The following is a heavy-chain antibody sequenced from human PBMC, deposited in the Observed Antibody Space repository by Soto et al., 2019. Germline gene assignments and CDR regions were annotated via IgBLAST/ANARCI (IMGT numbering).Heavy chain of an antibody. J-gene: IGHJ5*02. V-gene: IGHV4-4*02. Sequence: EKPSGTLSLTCAVSGGSISNNRWWTWVRQAPGKGLEWIDEIHDRGSTNYNLSLKSRATVSIDRSKNQFSLEMRAVTAADTAVYYCAGQWAAGYGAFDPWGQGTLVTVSS. CDR3: AGQWAAGYGAFDP. D-gene: IGHD3-9*01. CDR2: IHDRGST. CDR1: GGSISNNRW.